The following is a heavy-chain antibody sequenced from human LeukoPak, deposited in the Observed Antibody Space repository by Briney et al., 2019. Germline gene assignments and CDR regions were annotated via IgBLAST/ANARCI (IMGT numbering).Heavy chain of an antibody. CDR2: IYHSGST. V-gene: IGHV4-38-2*01. CDR1: GYSISSGYY. CDR3: ARTRILSHTNFDY. Sequence: PSETLSLTCAVSGYSISSGYYWGWIRQPPGKGLEWIGSIYHSGSTYYNPSLKSRVTISVDTSKNQFSLKLSSVTAADTAVYYCARTRILSHTNFDYWGQGTPVTVSS. D-gene: IGHD2-15*01. J-gene: IGHJ4*02.